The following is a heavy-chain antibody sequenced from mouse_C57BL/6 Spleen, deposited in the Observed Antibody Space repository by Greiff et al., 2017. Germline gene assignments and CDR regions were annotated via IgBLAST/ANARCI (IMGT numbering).Heavy chain of an antibody. CDR2: IRNKANGYTT. D-gene: IGHD4-1*01. J-gene: IGHJ2*01. Sequence: EVKLMESGGGLVQPGGSLSLSCAASGFTFTDYYMSWVRQPPGKALEWLGFIRNKANGYTTEYSASVKGRFTISRDNSQSILYLQMNALRAEDSATYYCARLPGTGYFVYWGQGTTLTVSS. CDR3: ARLPGTGYFVY. CDR1: GFTFTDYY. V-gene: IGHV7-3*01.